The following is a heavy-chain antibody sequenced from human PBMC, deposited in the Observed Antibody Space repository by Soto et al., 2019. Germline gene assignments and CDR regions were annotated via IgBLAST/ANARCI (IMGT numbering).Heavy chain of an antibody. CDR3: ARALYYYDSSRLDY. Sequence: QVQLVQSGAEVKKPGASVKVSCKASGYTFTSYAMHWVRQAPGQRLEWMGWINAGNGNTKYSQKFQGRVTITRDTSESTAYMELSSLRSEDTAVYYCARALYYYDSSRLDYWGQGTLVTVSS. J-gene: IGHJ4*02. D-gene: IGHD3-22*01. CDR2: INAGNGNT. CDR1: GYTFTSYA. V-gene: IGHV1-3*01.